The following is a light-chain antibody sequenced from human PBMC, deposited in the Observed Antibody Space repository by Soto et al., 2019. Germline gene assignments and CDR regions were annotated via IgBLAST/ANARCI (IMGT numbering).Light chain of an antibody. J-gene: IGKJ5*01. CDR2: DIS. V-gene: IGKV3-15*01. CDR3: QQYNNWPP. Sequence: EVVMTQSPATLSVSPGERATLSFRASQTVSRNLAWYQQRPGQAPRLLIYDISNRATGVPARFSGSGSETEFTLTIRSLQSEDFAVYFCQQYNNWPPFGQGTRLEIK. CDR1: QTVSRN.